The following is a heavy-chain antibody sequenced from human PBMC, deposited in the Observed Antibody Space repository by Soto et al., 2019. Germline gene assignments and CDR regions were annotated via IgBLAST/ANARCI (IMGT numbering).Heavy chain of an antibody. CDR3: ARDKITGLFDY. D-gene: IGHD2-8*02. Sequence: NPPETLSLTCAVYGASFSGYYLTCTRQPPGTGLEWIGEINHSGSTNYNPSLKSRVTISVDTSKNQFSLKLTSVTAADTVVYYCARDKITGLFDYWGQGTLVTVSS. CDR2: INHSGST. J-gene: IGHJ4*02. V-gene: IGHV4-34*01. CDR1: GASFSGYY.